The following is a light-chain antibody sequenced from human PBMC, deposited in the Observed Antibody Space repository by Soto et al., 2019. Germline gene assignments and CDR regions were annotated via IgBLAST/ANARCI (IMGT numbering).Light chain of an antibody. CDR1: SSDVGGYNY. J-gene: IGLJ1*01. Sequence: QSVLTQPASVSGSPGQSITISCTGTSSDVGGYNYVSWYQQHPGKAPKLMIYDVSNRPSGVSNRFSGSKSGNTASLTISGLPADDAADYYCSSYTRSSTLYVFGTGTKLTVL. CDR3: SSYTRSSTLYV. CDR2: DVS. V-gene: IGLV2-14*01.